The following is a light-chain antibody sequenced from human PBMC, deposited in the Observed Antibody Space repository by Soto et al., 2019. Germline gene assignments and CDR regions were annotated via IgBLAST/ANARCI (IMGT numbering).Light chain of an antibody. V-gene: IGKV1-5*01. CDR2: DAS. CDR1: QSISSW. CDR3: QQYNSYRT. J-gene: IGKJ1*01. Sequence: VQMTHSPSTLSATVLYRVTITCRASQSISSWLAWYQQKPGKAPKLLIYDASSLESGVPSRFSGSGSGTEFTLTISSLQPDDFATYYCQQYNSYRTFGQGTKVDIK.